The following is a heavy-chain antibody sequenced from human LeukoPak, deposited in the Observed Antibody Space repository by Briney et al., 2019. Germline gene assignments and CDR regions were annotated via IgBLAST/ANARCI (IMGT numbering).Heavy chain of an antibody. CDR3: ARVDCSGGSCYRPFFDY. J-gene: IGHJ4*02. Sequence: SVKVSCKASGYTFSSCAISWVRQAPGQGLEWMGGIIPIFGTANYAQKFQGRVTITTDESTSTAYMELSSLRSEDTAVYYCARVDCSGGSCYRPFFDYWGQGTLVTVSS. D-gene: IGHD2-15*01. V-gene: IGHV1-69*05. CDR2: IIPIFGTA. CDR1: GYTFSSCA.